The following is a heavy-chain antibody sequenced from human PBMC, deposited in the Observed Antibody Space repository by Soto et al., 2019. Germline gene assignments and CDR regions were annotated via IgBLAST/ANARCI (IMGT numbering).Heavy chain of an antibody. CDR1: GFTFNYYD. CDR3: ARGRASYSSSALDY. V-gene: IGHV3-13*01. D-gene: IGHD6-6*01. J-gene: IGHJ4*02. Sequence: GGSLRLSCAASGFTFNYYDMHWVRQATGKGLEWVSAIGAAGDTYYPGSVKGRFTISRENARNSLYLQMNSLRAGDTAVYYCARGRASYSSSALDYWGQGTLVTVSS. CDR2: IGAAGDT.